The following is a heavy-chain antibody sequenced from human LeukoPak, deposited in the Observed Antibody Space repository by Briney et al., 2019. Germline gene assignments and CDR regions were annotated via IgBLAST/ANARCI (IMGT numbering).Heavy chain of an antibody. V-gene: IGHV4-59*08. CDR3: ARSGSSYYDFWSGYGSYFDY. CDR1: GGSISSYY. Sequence: SETLSLTCTVSGGSISSYYWSWIRQPPGKGLEWIGYIYYSGSTNYNPSLKSRVTISVDTSKNQFSLKLSSVTAADTAVYYCARSGSSYYDFWSGYGSYFDYWGRGTLVTVSS. CDR2: IYYSGST. J-gene: IGHJ4*02. D-gene: IGHD3-3*01.